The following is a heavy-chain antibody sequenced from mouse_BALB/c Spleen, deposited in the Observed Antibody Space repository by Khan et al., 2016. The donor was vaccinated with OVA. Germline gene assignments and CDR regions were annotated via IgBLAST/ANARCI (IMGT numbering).Heavy chain of an antibody. J-gene: IGHJ4*01. D-gene: IGHD2-10*01. V-gene: IGHV9-3-1*01. CDR3: ARPPYFSYTLDH. CDR1: GYTFTNYG. Sequence: QIQLVQSGPELKKPGETVKISCKASGYTFTNYGMNWVKQSPGKALKWMGWINTYTGEPTYADDFKGRFAFSLETSANTAYLQINNLKNEDTATYFCARPPYFSYTLDHCGQGTSVTVSS. CDR2: INTYTGEP.